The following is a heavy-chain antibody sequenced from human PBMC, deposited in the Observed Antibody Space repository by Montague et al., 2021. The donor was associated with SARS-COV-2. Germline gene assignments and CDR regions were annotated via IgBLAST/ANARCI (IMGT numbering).Heavy chain of an antibody. CDR1: GASISGHY. CDR2: IYYLWTT. CDR3: ARNGGGAVPALLLGMDF. J-gene: IGHJ6*02. D-gene: IGHD2-2*02. V-gene: IGHV4-59*11. Sequence: SETLSLTCTVSGASISGHYFSWVRQPPAQGLEWIGYIYYLWTTXSXPSXXXRVPFSVDTSKNQHSLMLTSVTAADAGVDYCARNGGGAVPALLLGMDFWGQGTTVTVSS.